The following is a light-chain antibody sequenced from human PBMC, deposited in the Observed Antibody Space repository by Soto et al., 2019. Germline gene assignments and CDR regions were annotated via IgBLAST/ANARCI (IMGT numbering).Light chain of an antibody. Sequence: QSVLTQPASVSGSPGQSITISCTGTSSDVSAYDFVSWYQQHPGKAPKLLVYDVSDRPSGVSNRFSGSKSGNTTSLTISGLQADDEADYYCSSYTTSSTYVFGTGTKLTVL. CDR3: SSYTTSSTYV. J-gene: IGLJ1*01. V-gene: IGLV2-14*01. CDR1: SSDVSAYDF. CDR2: DVS.